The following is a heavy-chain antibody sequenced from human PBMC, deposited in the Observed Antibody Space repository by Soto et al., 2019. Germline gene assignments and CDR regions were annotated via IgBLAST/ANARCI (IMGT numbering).Heavy chain of an antibody. V-gene: IGHV3-53*01. D-gene: IGHD2-15*01. CDR3: GRDTGTPNCSGGSCYSSXYGDQEMYYYYSYGIDY. CDR1: GFTVSSNY. J-gene: IGHJ6*02. Sequence: HPGGSLRLSCAASGFTVSSNYMSWVRQAPGKGLEWVSVIYSGGSTYYTDSSQGRFTISRANSKNTLSLQMHILRVEATAWYYCGRDTGTPNCSGGSCYSSXYGDQEMYYYYSYGIDYWGQGTPVTVSS. CDR2: IYSGGST.